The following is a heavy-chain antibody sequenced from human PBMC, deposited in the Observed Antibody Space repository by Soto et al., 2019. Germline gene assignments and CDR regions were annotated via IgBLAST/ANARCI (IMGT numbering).Heavy chain of an antibody. Sequence: ASVKVSCKASGYTFTSYAMHWVRQAPGQRLEWMGWINAGNGNTKYSQKFQGRVTITRDTSASTAYMELSSLRSEDTAVYYCARVNGGNSDYYHYYGLDVWGQGTTVTVSS. CDR3: ARVNGGNSDYYHYYGLDV. D-gene: IGHD2-21*02. CDR1: GYTFTSYA. CDR2: INAGNGNT. J-gene: IGHJ6*02. V-gene: IGHV1-3*01.